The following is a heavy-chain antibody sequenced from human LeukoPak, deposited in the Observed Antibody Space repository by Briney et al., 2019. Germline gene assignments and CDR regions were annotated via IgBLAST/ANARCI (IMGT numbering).Heavy chain of an antibody. V-gene: IGHV3-23*01. Sequence: GGSLRLSCAASGFTFSSYAMSWVRQAPGRGLEWVSAISGSSDTTYYADSVKGRFTISRDNSKNTLYLQMNSLIAEDTAVYYCANREGGYTYDPFDYWGQGTLVTVSS. J-gene: IGHJ4*02. CDR1: GFTFSSYA. CDR2: ISGSSDTT. CDR3: ANREGGYTYDPFDY. D-gene: IGHD5-18*01.